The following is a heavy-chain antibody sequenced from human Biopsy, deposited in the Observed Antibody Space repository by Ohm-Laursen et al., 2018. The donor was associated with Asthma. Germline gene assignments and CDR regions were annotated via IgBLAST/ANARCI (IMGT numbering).Heavy chain of an antibody. CDR3: VRDGTDDAFDI. D-gene: IGHD1-1*01. V-gene: IGHV3-30*01. CDR1: GFSFSNFA. CDR2: ISKDASTQ. Sequence: SLRLSCSAFGFSFSNFAIHWVRQAPGKGLEWVGVISKDASTQDHADSVKGRFTMARDNSKNTLDLQMNSLREEDTAVYYCVRDGTDDAFDIWGQGTTVTVSS. J-gene: IGHJ3*02.